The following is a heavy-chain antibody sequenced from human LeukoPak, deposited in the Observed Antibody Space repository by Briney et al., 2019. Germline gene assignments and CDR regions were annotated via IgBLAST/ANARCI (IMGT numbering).Heavy chain of an antibody. CDR3: AKEGNWNYAQPFDY. V-gene: IGHV3-23*01. CDR2: ISGSGGST. CDR1: RFTFSSYA. D-gene: IGHD1-7*01. Sequence: GGSLRLSCVHSRFTFSSYAMSWVRQAPGKGLEWVSAISGSGGSTYYADSVKGRFTISRDNSKNTLYLQMNSLRAEDTAVYYCAKEGNWNYAQPFDYWGQGTLVTVSS. J-gene: IGHJ4*02.